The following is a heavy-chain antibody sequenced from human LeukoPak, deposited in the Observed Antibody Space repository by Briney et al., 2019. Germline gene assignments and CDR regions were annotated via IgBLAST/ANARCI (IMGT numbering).Heavy chain of an antibody. D-gene: IGHD2-15*01. CDR2: ISAYNGNT. CDR3: ARLVASYNWLDP. Sequence: ASVKVSCKASGYTFTGYYMHWVRQAPGQGLEWMGWISAYNGNTNYAQKLQGRVTMTTDTSTSTAYMELRSLRSDDTAVYYCARLVASYNWLDPWGQGTLVTVSS. V-gene: IGHV1-18*04. CDR1: GYTFTGYY. J-gene: IGHJ5*02.